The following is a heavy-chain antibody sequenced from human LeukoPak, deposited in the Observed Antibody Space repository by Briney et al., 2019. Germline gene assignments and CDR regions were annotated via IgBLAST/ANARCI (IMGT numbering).Heavy chain of an antibody. CDR2: IVVGSGNT. CDR1: GFTFTSSA. J-gene: IGHJ6*03. Sequence: GASVKVSCKASGFTFTSSAMQWVRQARGQRLEWIGWIVVGSGNTNYAQKFQERVTITRDMSTSTAYMELSSLRSEDTAVYYCARDPNSSSFYYMDVWGKGTTVTVSS. V-gene: IGHV1-58*02. CDR3: ARDPNSSSFYYMDV. D-gene: IGHD6-13*01.